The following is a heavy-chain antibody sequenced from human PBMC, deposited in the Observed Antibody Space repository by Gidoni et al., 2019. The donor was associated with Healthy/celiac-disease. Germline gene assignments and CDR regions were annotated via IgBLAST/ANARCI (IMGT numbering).Heavy chain of an antibody. CDR2: IYYSGST. CDR3: AKGGIVGWFDY. D-gene: IGHD1-26*01. CDR1: GGSVSSGSYY. J-gene: IGHJ4*02. V-gene: IGHV4-61*01. Sequence: QVQLQESGPGLVKPSETLSLTCTVSGGSVSSGSYYWSWIRQPPGKGLEWIGYIYYSGSTNYNPSLKSRVTISVDTSKNQFSLKLSSVTAADTAVYYCAKGGIVGWFDYWGQGTLVTVSS.